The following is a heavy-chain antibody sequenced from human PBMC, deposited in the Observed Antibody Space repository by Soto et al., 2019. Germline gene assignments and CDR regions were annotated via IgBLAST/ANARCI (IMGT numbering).Heavy chain of an antibody. Sequence: QVQLVQSGAEVKKPGASVKVSCKASGYTFASYAISWMRQAPGQGLEWMGWVSAYNCNPNYAQKFQGSVTMTTNTSTSTADMELRRLSVDDTAVSYSAIDPTPPGYRGKGTLVTVST. D-gene: IGHD2-2*01. CDR2: VSAYNCNP. CDR3: AIDPTPPGY. CDR1: GYTFASYA. J-gene: IGHJ4*02. V-gene: IGHV1-18*01.